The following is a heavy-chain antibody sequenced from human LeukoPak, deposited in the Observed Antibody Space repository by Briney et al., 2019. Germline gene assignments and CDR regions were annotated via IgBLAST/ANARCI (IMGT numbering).Heavy chain of an antibody. Sequence: GGSLRLSCAASGFTVTDNYMNWVRQSSGKGLEWVSVIYGGGDTNYADSVKGRFIISRDTSKNTVYLQMNSLGAEDTAVYYCARDRSLYGPGYYYYGMDVWGQGTTVTVSS. CDR2: IYGGGDT. CDR1: GFTVTDNY. J-gene: IGHJ6*02. CDR3: ARDRSLYGPGYYYYGMDV. D-gene: IGHD2-15*01. V-gene: IGHV3-53*01.